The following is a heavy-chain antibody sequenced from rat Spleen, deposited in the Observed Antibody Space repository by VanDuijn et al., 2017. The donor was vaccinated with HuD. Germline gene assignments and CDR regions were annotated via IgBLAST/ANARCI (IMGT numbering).Heavy chain of an antibody. CDR3: ARWDFSSYPDY. D-gene: IGHD1-8*01. J-gene: IGHJ2*01. CDR2: ISYSGST. Sequence: EVQLQESGPGLVKPSQSLSLTCSVTGYSITSTYWGWFRKFPGNKMEWMGYISYSGSTSYNPSLKSRISITRDTSKNQFFLQLNSVTTEDTDTYYCARWDFSSYPDYWGQGVMVTVSA. CDR1: GYSITSTY. V-gene: IGHV3-1*01.